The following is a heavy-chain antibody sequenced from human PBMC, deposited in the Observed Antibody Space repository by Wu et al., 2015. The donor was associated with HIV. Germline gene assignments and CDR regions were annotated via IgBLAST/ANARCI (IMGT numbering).Heavy chain of an antibody. Sequence: QVHLMQSGAEVKKPGASVRVSCKASGYIFTSYDINWVRQAPGQGLEWMGWISTYNGNTNYAQKLQGRVTMTTDTSTSTVYMELRSLRSDDTGVYYCARDFPVAMTTVTRRPGWFDPWGDGNLGHRLL. V-gene: IGHV1-18*01. J-gene: IGHJ5*02. CDR2: ISTYNGNT. D-gene: IGHD4-11*01. CDR3: ARDFPVAMTTVTRRPGWFDP. CDR1: GYIFTSYD.